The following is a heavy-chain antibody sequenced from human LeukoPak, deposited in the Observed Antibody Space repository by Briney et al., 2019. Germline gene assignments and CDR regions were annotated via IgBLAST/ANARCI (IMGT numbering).Heavy chain of an antibody. V-gene: IGHV4-34*01. CDR2: INHSGST. CDR1: GGSFSGYY. Sequence: KPSETLSLTCAVYGGSFSGYYWSWIRQPPGKGLEWIGEINHSGSTNYNPSLKSRVTISVDTSKNQFSLKLSSVTAADTAVYYCARGARSGLRYFDWLFDPFDYWGQGTLVTVSS. J-gene: IGHJ4*02. CDR3: ARGARSGLRYFDWLFDPFDY. D-gene: IGHD3-9*01.